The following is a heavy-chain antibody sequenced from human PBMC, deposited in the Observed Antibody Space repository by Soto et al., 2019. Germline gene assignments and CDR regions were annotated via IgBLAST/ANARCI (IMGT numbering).Heavy chain of an antibody. J-gene: IGHJ6*03. V-gene: IGHV4-59*01. Sequence: PSETLCLTCTVSGGSISSYYWSWIRQPPGKGLEWIGYIYYSGSTNYNPSLKSRVTISVDTSKNQFSLKLSSVTAADTAVYYCARRGFQYSSGPKYYYMDVWGKGTTVTVSS. CDR2: IYYSGST. CDR1: GGSISSYY. CDR3: ARRGFQYSSGPKYYYMDV. D-gene: IGHD6-19*01.